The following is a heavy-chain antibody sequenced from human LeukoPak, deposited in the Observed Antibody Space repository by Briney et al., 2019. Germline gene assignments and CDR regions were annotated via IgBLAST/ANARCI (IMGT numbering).Heavy chain of an antibody. Sequence: PSETLSLTFAVSGYSISSGYYWGWIRQPPRKGLEWIGSIYHSGSTYYNPSLKSRVTISVDTSKNQFSLKLSSVTAADTAVYYCAGYVVVIDYWGQGTLVTVSS. CDR3: AGYVVVIDY. CDR2: IYHSGST. J-gene: IGHJ4*02. V-gene: IGHV4-38-2*01. D-gene: IGHD2-21*01. CDR1: GYSISSGYY.